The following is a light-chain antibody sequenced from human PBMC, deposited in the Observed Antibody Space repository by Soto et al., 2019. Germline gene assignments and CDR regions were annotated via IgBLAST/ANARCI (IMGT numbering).Light chain of an antibody. J-gene: IGKJ1*01. V-gene: IGKV3-15*01. Sequence: EVVMTQTPATLSASPGERATLSCRASQSISTNLAWYQQKPGQAPRLLIYGASTRATGIPARFSGSGSGTEFSLTISSLRSEDFAVYYCQHYNNWPPWTFGQGTKVEIK. CDR3: QHYNNWPPWT. CDR2: GAS. CDR1: QSISTN.